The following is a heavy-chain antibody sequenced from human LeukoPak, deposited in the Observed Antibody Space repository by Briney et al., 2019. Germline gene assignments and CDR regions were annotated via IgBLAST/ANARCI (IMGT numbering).Heavy chain of an antibody. J-gene: IGHJ6*02. CDR3: ARQPGKYGSGSYPYYYYGMDV. V-gene: IGHV4-30-4*01. CDR2: IYYSEST. CDR1: GGSISSGDYY. Sequence: SQTLSLTCTVSGGSISSGDYYWSWIRQPPGKGLEWIGYIYYSESTYYNPSLKSRFTISVDTSKNQFSLKLSSVTAADTAVYYCARQPGKYGSGSYPYYYYGMDVWGQGTTVTVSS. D-gene: IGHD3-10*01.